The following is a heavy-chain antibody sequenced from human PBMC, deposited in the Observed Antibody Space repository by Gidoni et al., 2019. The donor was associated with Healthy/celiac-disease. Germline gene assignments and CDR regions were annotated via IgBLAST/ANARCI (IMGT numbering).Heavy chain of an antibody. V-gene: IGHV1-69*04. CDR3: ARVAGRGGRYSFIDY. CDR2: IIPILGIA. Sequence: QVQLVQSGAEVKKPGSSVKVSCKGSGGTFSSYAISWVRQAPGQGIEWMGRIIPILGIANYAQKFQGRVTITADKSTSTAYMELSSLRSEDTAVYYCARVAGRGGRYSFIDYWGQGTLVTVSS. CDR1: GGTFSSYA. J-gene: IGHJ4*02. D-gene: IGHD5-18*01.